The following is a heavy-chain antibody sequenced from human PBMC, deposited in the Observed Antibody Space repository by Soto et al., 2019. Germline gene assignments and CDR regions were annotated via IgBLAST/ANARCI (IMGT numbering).Heavy chain of an antibody. Sequence: ASVKVSCKASGYSFTDYHIHWVRQAPGQGLEWLGRINPKSGGTSTAQKFQGWVTMTTDTSISTASMELTRLTSDDTAIYYCARGYSSSWYEYYYYGMDVWGQGTTVTVSS. CDR2: INPKSGGT. D-gene: IGHD6-13*01. J-gene: IGHJ6*02. CDR3: ARGYSSSWYEYYYYGMDV. V-gene: IGHV1-2*04. CDR1: GYSFTDYH.